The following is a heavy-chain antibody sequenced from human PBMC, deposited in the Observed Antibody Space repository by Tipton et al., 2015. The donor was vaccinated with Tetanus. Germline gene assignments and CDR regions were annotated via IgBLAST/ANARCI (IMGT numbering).Heavy chain of an antibody. CDR3: ARDRDYGSGSFSDALDI. V-gene: IGHV4-31*03. CDR2: IYYSGST. Sequence: TLSLTCTVSGGSISSGGYYWSWIRQHPGKGLEWIGYIYYSGSTYYNPSLKSRVTISVDTSKNQCSLKLSSVTAADTAVYYCARDRDYGSGSFSDALDIWGQGTMVTVSS. D-gene: IGHD3-10*01. J-gene: IGHJ3*02. CDR1: GGSISSGGYY.